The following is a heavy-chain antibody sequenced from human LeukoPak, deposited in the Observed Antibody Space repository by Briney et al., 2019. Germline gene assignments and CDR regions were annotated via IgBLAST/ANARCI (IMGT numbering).Heavy chain of an antibody. CDR2: INPNSGGT. J-gene: IGHJ5*02. D-gene: IGHD2-21*02. CDR3: ARGGLRFHCGGDCFWFDP. Sequence: ASVKVSCKASGYTFTGYYMHWVRQAPGQGLEWMGWINPNSGGTNYAQKFQGRVTMTRDTSISTAYMELSRLRSDDTAVYYCARGGLRFHCGGDCFWFDPWGQGTLVTVSS. V-gene: IGHV1-2*02. CDR1: GYTFTGYY.